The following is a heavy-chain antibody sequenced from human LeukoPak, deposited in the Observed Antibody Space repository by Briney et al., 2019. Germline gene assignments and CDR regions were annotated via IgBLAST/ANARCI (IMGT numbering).Heavy chain of an antibody. D-gene: IGHD2-2*03. CDR2: IYYSGST. CDR3: ARAPPWINDY. J-gene: IGHJ4*02. Sequence: SETLSLTCTVSGGSINSGDYYWSWIRQPPGKGLEWIGYIYYSGSTYYNPSLESRVTISVDTSKNQFSLKLTSVTAADTAVYYCARAPPWINDYWGQGTLVTVSS. V-gene: IGHV4-30-4*08. CDR1: GGSINSGDYY.